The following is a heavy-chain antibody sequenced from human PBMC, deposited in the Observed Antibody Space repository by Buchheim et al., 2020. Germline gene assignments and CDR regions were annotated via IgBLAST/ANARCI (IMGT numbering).Heavy chain of an antibody. Sequence: QVQLVESGEGVVQPGRSLRLSCAASGFTFSSYGMHWVRQAPGKGLEWVAVISYDGSNKYYADSVKGRFTISRDNSKNTLYLQMNSLRAEDTAVYYCATSGDWTYYFDYWGQGTL. D-gene: IGHD2-21*02. J-gene: IGHJ4*02. CDR2: ISYDGSNK. CDR3: ATSGDWTYYFDY. CDR1: GFTFSSYG. V-gene: IGHV3-30*03.